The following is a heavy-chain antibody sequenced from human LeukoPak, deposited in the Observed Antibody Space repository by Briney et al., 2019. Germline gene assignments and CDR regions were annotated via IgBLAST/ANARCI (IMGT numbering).Heavy chain of an antibody. J-gene: IGHJ6*03. CDR3: ARHRGSGWSYYYYMDV. V-gene: IGHV5-51*01. CDR2: IYPGDSDT. CDR1: GYSFTSYW. Sequence: ESLKISCKGSGYSFTSYWIGWVRQMPGKGLEWMGIIYPGDSDTRYSPSFQGQVTISADKSISTAYLQWSSLKASDTAMYYCARHRGSGWSYYYYMDVWGKGTTVTVSS. D-gene: IGHD6-19*01.